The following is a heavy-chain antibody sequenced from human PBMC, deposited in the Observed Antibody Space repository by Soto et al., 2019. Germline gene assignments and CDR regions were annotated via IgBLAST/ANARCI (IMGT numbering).Heavy chain of an antibody. V-gene: IGHV3-33*01. Sequence: GGSLRLSCAASGFTFSSYGMHGVRQAPGKGLEWVAVIWYDGSNKYYADSVKGRFTISRDNSKNTLYLQMNSLRAEDTAVYYCARYHPPTGPTGWFDPWGQGTLVPV. CDR1: GFTFSSYG. CDR2: IWYDGSNK. D-gene: IGHD1-1*01. J-gene: IGHJ5*02. CDR3: ARYHPPTGPTGWFDP.